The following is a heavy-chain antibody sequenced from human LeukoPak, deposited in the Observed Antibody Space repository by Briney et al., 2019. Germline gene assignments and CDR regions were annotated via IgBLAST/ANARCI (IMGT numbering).Heavy chain of an antibody. Sequence: GGSLRLSCAASGFTVSTSYVSWVRQAPGKGLEWVSVIYRSGSTYYADSVKGRFTISSDNSKNTLYLQMNRLRAEDTAVYYCARDSGHDAFDIWGQGTMVTVSS. CDR3: ARDSGHDAFDI. V-gene: IGHV3-53*01. J-gene: IGHJ3*02. CDR2: IYRSGST. CDR1: GFTVSTSY.